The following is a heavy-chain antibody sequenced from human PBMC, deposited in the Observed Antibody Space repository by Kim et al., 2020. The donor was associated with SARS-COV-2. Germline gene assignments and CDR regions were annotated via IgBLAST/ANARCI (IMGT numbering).Heavy chain of an antibody. Sequence: ASVKVSCKTSEYTFTRYYMHWVRQAPGQGLEWMGIINPSGGSTSYAQKFQGRVTMTRDTSTSIVYMELTSLRSEDTAVYYCARDRLVATEDCGMDVWGQGTTITVSS. J-gene: IGHJ6*02. V-gene: IGHV1-46*01. CDR3: ARDRLVATEDCGMDV. D-gene: IGHD5-12*01. CDR2: INPSGGST. CDR1: EYTFTRYY.